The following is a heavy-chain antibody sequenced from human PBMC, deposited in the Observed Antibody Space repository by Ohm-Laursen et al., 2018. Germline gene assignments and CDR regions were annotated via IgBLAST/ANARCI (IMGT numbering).Heavy chain of an antibody. V-gene: IGHV3-9*01. J-gene: IGHJ4*02. D-gene: IGHD3-22*01. Sequence: SLRLSCSASGFTFDDYAMHWVRHAPGKGLEWVSGISWNSGSIGYADSVKGRFTISRDNAKNSLYLQMNSLRAEDTALYYCAKSGSNYYDSSGYYGYWGQGTLVTVSS. CDR1: GFTFDDYA. CDR3: AKSGSNYYDSSGYYGY. CDR2: ISWNSGSI.